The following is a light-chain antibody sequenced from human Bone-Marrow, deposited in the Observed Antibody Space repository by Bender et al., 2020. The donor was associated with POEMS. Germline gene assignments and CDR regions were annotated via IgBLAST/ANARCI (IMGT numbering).Light chain of an antibody. CDR1: VTDIGGFQY. CDR2: EVT. J-gene: IGLJ2*01. CDR3: SSYTASSTVI. V-gene: IGLV2-14*01. Sequence: QSALTQPASVSGSPGQSITISCTGTVTDIGGFQYVSWYQHHPAKVPKLIIYEVTYRPSEISSRFSGSKSGNTASLTISDLQPDAEADYYCSSYTASSTVIFGGGTKVTVL.